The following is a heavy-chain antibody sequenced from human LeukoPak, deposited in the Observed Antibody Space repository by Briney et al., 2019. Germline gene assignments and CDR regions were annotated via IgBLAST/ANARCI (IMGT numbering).Heavy chain of an antibody. V-gene: IGHV4-34*01. J-gene: IGHJ3*02. CDR2: INHSGST. CDR3: ARGAVDDAFDI. CDR1: GGSFSVYY. Sequence: SETLSLTCAVYGGSFSVYYWSWIRQPPGKGLEWIGEINHSGSTNYNPSLKSRVTISVDTSKNQFSLKLSSVTAADTAVYYCARGAVDDAFDIWGQGTMVTVSS. D-gene: IGHD6-19*01.